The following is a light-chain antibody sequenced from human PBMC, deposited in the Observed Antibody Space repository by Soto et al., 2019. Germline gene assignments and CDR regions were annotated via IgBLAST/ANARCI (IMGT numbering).Light chain of an antibody. CDR2: RND. J-gene: IGLJ1*01. CDR1: SSNIGSNY. Sequence: QSALTQPPSASGTPGQGVAISCSGSSSNIGSNYVYWYHQLPGTAPKLLICRNDQRPSGVPDRFSGSKSGTSASLALSGLRSEDEADYYCAAWDDSLSRYVFGPGTKVTVL. CDR3: AAWDDSLSRYV. V-gene: IGLV1-47*01.